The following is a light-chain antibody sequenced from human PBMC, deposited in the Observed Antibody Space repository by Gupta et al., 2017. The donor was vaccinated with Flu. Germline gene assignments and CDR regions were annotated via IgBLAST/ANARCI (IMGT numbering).Light chain of an antibody. V-gene: IGKV1-5*03. J-gene: IGKJ2*03. Sequence: DIQMTQSPSTLSACVGDRVTISRRARQSIYTWLAWYQQKPGKAPKLLISKASSSESGVPSRFSVSGSGTEFILTISSLQPDDFATYFCQRYNDWYSFGQGTKLEIK. CDR2: KAS. CDR1: QSIYTW. CDR3: QRYNDWYS.